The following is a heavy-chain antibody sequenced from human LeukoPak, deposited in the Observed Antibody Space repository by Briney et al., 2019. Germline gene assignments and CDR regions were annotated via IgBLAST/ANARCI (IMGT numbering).Heavy chain of an antibody. J-gene: IGHJ6*02. Sequence: GRSLRLSCAASGFTFSSYGMHWVRQAPGKGLEWVAVISYDGSNKYYADSVKGRFNISRDNSKNTLYLQMNSLRAEDTAVYYCAKVPAPAATYYYGMDVWGQGTTVTVSS. CDR2: ISYDGSNK. V-gene: IGHV3-30*18. CDR1: GFTFSSYG. D-gene: IGHD2-2*01. CDR3: AKVPAPAATYYYGMDV.